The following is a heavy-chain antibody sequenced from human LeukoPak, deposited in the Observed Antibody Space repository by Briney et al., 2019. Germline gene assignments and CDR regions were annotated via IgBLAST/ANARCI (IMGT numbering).Heavy chain of an antibody. CDR3: ARERPYSSGWYEIDAFDI. CDR2: ISSSSSTI. D-gene: IGHD6-19*01. CDR1: GFTFSSYS. J-gene: IGHJ3*02. V-gene: IGHV3-48*04. Sequence: PGGSLRLSRAASGFTFSSYSMNWVRQAPGKGLEWVSYISSSSSTIYYADSVKGRFTISRDNAKNSLYLQMNSLRAEDTAVYYCARERPYSSGWYEIDAFDIWGQGTMVTVSS.